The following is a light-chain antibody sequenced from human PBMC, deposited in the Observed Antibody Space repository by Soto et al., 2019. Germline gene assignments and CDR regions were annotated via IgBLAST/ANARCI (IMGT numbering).Light chain of an antibody. V-gene: IGLV2-14*01. Sequence: QSALTQPASVSGSPGQSITISCTGTSSDVGGYKYVSWYQQHPGKAPKLMIYEVSNRPSGVSNRFSGSKSGNTASLTISGLQAGDEADYYCSSYTSTSTWVFGGGTQLTVL. CDR2: EVS. CDR3: SSYTSTSTWV. J-gene: IGLJ3*02. CDR1: SSDVGGYKY.